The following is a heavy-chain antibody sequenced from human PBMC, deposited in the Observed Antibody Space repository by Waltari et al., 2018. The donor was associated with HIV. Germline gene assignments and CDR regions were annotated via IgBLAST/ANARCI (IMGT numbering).Heavy chain of an antibody. CDR1: KYTFASYG. CDR3: ARELRFDIVFDY. D-gene: IGHD5-12*01. CDR2: INPGDCST. Sequence: QVQLVQSGAEMRKPGASVNVSCTASKYTFASYGIHWLRQAPGQRLAWMGWINPGDCSTKYSQKCQGRVTITRDTSASTAYMQLRSLRYEDTAIYYCARELRFDIVFDYWGQGTLVTVSS. V-gene: IGHV1-3*01. J-gene: IGHJ4*02.